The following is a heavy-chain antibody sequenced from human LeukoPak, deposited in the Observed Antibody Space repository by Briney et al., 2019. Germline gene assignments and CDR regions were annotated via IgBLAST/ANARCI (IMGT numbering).Heavy chain of an antibody. V-gene: IGHV4-59*01. CDR2: IYYSGST. J-gene: IGHJ4*02. D-gene: IGHD5-24*01. CDR1: GGSISSYY. Sequence: SETLSLTCTVSGGSISSYYWSWIRQPPGKGLEWIGYIYYSGSTNYNPSLKSRVTISVDTSKNQFSLKLSSVTAADTAVYYCARGGRDGSQVDYWGQGTLVTVSS. CDR3: ARGGRDGSQVDY.